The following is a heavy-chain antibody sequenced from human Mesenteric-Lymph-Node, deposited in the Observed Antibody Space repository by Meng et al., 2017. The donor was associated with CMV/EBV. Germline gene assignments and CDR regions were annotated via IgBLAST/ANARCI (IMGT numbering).Heavy chain of an antibody. Sequence: TFTGYYMHWVVKAPGQGLEWMGRINPNSGGTNYAQKFQGRVTMTRDTSISTAYMELSRLRSDDTAVYYCARSGDIVVVPAASEYYFDYWGQGTLVTVSS. CDR2: INPNSGGT. J-gene: IGHJ4*02. D-gene: IGHD2-2*01. CDR1: TFTGYY. V-gene: IGHV1-2*06. CDR3: ARSGDIVVVPAASEYYFDY.